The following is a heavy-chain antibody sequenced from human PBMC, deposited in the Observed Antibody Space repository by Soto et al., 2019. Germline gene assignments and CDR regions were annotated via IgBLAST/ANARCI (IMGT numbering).Heavy chain of an antibody. V-gene: IGHV3-23*01. J-gene: IGHJ4*02. Sequence: EVQLLESGGGLVQPGGSLRLSCAASGFTFSRFDMSWVRKAPGKGRQWFAGISLGGGSTYYTDSVKGRFTISRDNSENTLYLQMNSLRGEDTAVYYCAKTVSIAVVAAPNFDSWGQGTLVTVSS. CDR1: GFTFSRFD. CDR3: AKTVSIAVVAAPNFDS. D-gene: IGHD2-15*01. CDR2: ISLGGGST.